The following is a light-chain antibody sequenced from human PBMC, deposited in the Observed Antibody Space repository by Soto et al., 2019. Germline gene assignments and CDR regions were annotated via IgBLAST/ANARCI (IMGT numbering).Light chain of an antibody. CDR1: NSDIGNYNF. CDR3: SSYAGSNNLL. V-gene: IGLV2-8*01. CDR2: EVN. J-gene: IGLJ2*01. Sequence: QSALTQPPSASGSPGQSVAISCTGTNSDIGNYNFVSWYQQHPGKAPKLMIYEVNKRPSGVPDRFSGSKSGNTASLPVSGLQPEAEADYYCSSYAGSNNLLFGGGTQLTV.